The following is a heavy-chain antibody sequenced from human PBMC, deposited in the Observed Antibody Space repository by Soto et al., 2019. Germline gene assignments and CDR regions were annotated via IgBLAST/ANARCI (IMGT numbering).Heavy chain of an antibody. D-gene: IGHD3-22*01. CDR3: ARILQSDSSGYYPDY. J-gene: IGHJ4*02. CDR1: GFSLSNARMG. Sequence: SGPTLVNPTETLTLTCTVSGFSLSNARMGVSWIRQPPGKALEWLAHIFSNDEKSYSTSLKSRPTISKDTSKSQVVLTMTNMDPVDTATYYCARILQSDSSGYYPDYWGQGXLVTVYS. CDR2: IFSNDEK. V-gene: IGHV2-26*01.